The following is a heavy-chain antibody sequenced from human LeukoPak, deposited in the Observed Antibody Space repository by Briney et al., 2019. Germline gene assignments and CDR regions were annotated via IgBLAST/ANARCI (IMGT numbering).Heavy chain of an antibody. CDR2: IIPILGIA. Sequence: EASVKVSCKASGGTFSSYAISWVRQAPGQGLEWMGRIIPILGIANYAQKFQGRVTITADKSTSTAYMELSSLRSEDTAVYYCARGGRGVVPAAPYFSWFDPWGQGTLVTVSS. D-gene: IGHD2-2*01. CDR1: GGTFSSYA. J-gene: IGHJ5*02. V-gene: IGHV1-69*04. CDR3: ARGGRGVVPAAPYFSWFDP.